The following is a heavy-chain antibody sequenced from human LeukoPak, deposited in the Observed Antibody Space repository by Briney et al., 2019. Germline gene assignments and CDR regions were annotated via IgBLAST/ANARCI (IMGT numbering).Heavy chain of an antibody. D-gene: IGHD6-13*01. V-gene: IGHV1-2*02. J-gene: IGHJ1*01. CDR2: INPNSGGT. Sequence: ASVKVSCKASGYTFSGYYMHWVRQAPGQGLEWMGWINPNSGGTNYAQKFQGRVTMTRDTSISTAYMELSRLRSDDTAVYYCARGYPLSTAAAGTYFQHWGQGTLVTVSS. CDR3: ARGYPLSTAAAGTYFQH. CDR1: GYTFSGYY.